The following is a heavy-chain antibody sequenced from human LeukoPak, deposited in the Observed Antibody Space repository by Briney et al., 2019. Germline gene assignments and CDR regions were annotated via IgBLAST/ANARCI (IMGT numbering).Heavy chain of an antibody. D-gene: IGHD2-15*01. Sequence: ASVKVSCKASGYTFTSYGISWVRQAPGQGLEWMGWISAYNGNTHYAQKLQGRVTMTTDTSTSTDYMELRSLRSDDTAVYYCARTEVYCSGGSCSYYYYGMDVWGQGTTVSV. CDR2: ISAYNGNT. CDR3: ARTEVYCSGGSCSYYYYGMDV. V-gene: IGHV1-18*01. CDR1: GYTFTSYG. J-gene: IGHJ6*02.